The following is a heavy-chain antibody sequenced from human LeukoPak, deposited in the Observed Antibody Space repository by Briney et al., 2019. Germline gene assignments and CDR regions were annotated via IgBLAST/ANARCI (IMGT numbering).Heavy chain of an antibody. CDR1: GFPFSSNL. J-gene: IGHJ6*04. CDR3: AELGITMIGGV. CDR2: IKEDGNEK. Sequence: GGSLRLSCAASGFPFSSNLMSWVRQAPGKGLEWVALIKEDGNEKHYVGSVEGRFTISRDNAKNSLYLQMNSLRAEDTAVYYCAELGITMIGGVWGKGTTVAISS. V-gene: IGHV3-7*01. D-gene: IGHD3-10*02.